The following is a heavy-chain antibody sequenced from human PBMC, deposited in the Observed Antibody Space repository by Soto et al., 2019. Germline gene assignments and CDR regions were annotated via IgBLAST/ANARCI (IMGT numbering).Heavy chain of an antibody. D-gene: IGHD2-15*01. CDR2: INHSGST. V-gene: IGHV4-34*01. CDR3: ARAKIVVVVAARKGAFDI. CDR1: GGSFSGYY. J-gene: IGHJ3*02. Sequence: QVQLQQWGAGLLKPSETLSLTCAVYGGSFSGYYWSWIRQPPGKGLEWIGEINHSGSTNYNPSLKSRVTISVDTSKNQFSLKLSSVTAADTAVYYCARAKIVVVVAARKGAFDIWGQGTMVTVSS.